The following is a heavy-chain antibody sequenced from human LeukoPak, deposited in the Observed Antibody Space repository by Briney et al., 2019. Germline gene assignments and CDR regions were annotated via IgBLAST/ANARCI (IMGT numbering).Heavy chain of an antibody. J-gene: IGHJ4*02. CDR2: IIPIFGTA. CDR1: GGTFTSYA. D-gene: IGHD5-18*01. V-gene: IGHV1-69*05. Sequence: ASVKVSCKASGGTFTSYAISWVRQAPGQGLEWMGGIIPIFGTANYAQKFQGRVTITTDESTSTAYMELSSLRSEDTSVYYCAREDTAMAFAYWGQGTLVTVSS. CDR3: AREDTAMAFAY.